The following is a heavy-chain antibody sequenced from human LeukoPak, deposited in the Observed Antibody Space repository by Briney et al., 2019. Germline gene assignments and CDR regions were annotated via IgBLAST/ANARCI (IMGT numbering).Heavy chain of an antibody. V-gene: IGHV3-30*18. D-gene: IGHD3-9*01. J-gene: IGHJ5*02. CDR1: GLTFSGYD. Sequence: GGSLRLSCAASGLTFSGYDMHWVRQAPGKGPGWVAVMSYGGQNERYADSVKGRFTVSRDNPKNTVYLEMNSLRLEDTAVYYCVKAKRTFTGGNFEHRALDPWGQGTLVTVS. CDR2: MSYGGQNE. CDR3: VKAKRTFTGGNFEHRALDP.